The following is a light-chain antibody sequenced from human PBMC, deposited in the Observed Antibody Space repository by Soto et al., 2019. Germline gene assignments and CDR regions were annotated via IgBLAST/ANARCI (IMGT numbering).Light chain of an antibody. V-gene: IGLV1-51*01. J-gene: IGLJ2*01. CDR2: DND. Sequence: QSALTQPPSVSAAPGQKVSISCSGTSSNIGNNYVSWYQYLPGTAPRLLIYDNDKRPSGIPDRFSGSKSGTSATLGITGLQTGDEADYYCGTWDFSLSAVVFGGGTKLTVL. CDR1: SSNIGNNY. CDR3: GTWDFSLSAVV.